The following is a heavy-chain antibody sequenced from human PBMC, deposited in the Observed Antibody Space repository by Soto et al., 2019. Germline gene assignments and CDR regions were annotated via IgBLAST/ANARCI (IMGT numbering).Heavy chain of an antibody. V-gene: IGHV1-18*01. Sequence: QVQLVQSGAEVKKPGASVKVSCKAAGYTLTTYGVSWVRQAPGQGLEWVGWISAYNDHTNYAQKFQGRVTMTTDTSTSTAYMELRSLRSDDTAVYYCARGTYFDYWGQGTLVPVSS. CDR3: ARGTYFDY. CDR1: GYTLTTYG. CDR2: ISAYNDHT. J-gene: IGHJ4*02. D-gene: IGHD1-1*01.